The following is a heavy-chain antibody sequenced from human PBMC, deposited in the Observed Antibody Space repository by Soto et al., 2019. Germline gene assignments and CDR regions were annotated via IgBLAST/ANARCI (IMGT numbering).Heavy chain of an antibody. CDR3: TTVDSSSLGGYYYYGMDV. J-gene: IGHJ6*02. V-gene: IGHV3-30*03. CDR2: ISYAGSNK. CDR1: GFTFSSYG. Sequence: GGSLRLSCAASGFTFSSYGMHWVRQAPGKGLEWVAVISYAGSNKYYADSVKGRFTISRDNSKNTLYLQMNSLKTEDTAVYYCTTVDSSSLGGYYYYGMDVWGQGTTVTVSS. D-gene: IGHD6-6*01.